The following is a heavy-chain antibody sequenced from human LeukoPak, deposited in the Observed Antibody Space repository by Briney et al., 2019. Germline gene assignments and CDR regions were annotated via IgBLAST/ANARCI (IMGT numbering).Heavy chain of an antibody. CDR2: IYHSGST. Sequence: SQTLSLTCAVSGGSISGGGYSWSWIRQRPGKDLEWIGYIYHSGSTYYNPSLKSRVTISVDRSKNQFSLKLSSVTAADTAVYYCARTSIAARRANAFDIWGQGTMVTVSS. J-gene: IGHJ3*02. D-gene: IGHD6-6*01. CDR3: ARTSIAARRANAFDI. V-gene: IGHV4-30-2*01. CDR1: GGSISGGGYS.